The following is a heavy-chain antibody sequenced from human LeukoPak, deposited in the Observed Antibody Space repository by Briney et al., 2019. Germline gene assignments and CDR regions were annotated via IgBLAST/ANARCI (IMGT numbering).Heavy chain of an antibody. CDR3: ARDSGQLVGGYYYMDV. D-gene: IGHD6-6*01. CDR1: GGSISSYY. CDR2: IYYSGST. V-gene: IGHV4-59*01. Sequence: PSETLSLTCTVSGGSISSYYWSWIRQPPGKGLEWIGYIYYSGSTNYNPSLKSRVTISVDTSKNQFSLKLSSVTAADTAVYYCARDSGQLVGGYYYMDVWGKGTTVTVSS. J-gene: IGHJ6*03.